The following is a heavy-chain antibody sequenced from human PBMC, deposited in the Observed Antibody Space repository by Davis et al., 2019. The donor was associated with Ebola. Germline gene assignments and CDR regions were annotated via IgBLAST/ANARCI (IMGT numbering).Heavy chain of an antibody. CDR1: GCSISSSNW. CDR2: IYHSGST. D-gene: IGHD2-2*01. V-gene: IGHV4-4*02. J-gene: IGHJ6*04. CDR3: ARVIVVPAAMLGYYYYYGMDV. Sequence: MPSDTLSLNCAVSGCSISSSNWWSWVRQPPGKGLEWIGEIYHSGSTNYNPSLKSRVTISVDKSKNQFSLKLSSVTAADTAVYYCARVIVVPAAMLGYYYYYGMDVWGKGTTVTVSS.